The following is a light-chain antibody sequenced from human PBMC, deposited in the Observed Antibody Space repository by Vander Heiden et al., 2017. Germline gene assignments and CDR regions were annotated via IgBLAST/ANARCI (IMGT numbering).Light chain of an antibody. J-gene: IGKJ1*01. CDR2: DAS. Sequence: DIQMTQSPSTLSASVGDRLTITCRASQSISSWLAWYQQKPGKAPKLLIYDASSLESGVPSRFSGSGSGTEFTLTISSLQPDDFATYYCQQYNSYSPTWTFGQGTKVEIK. CDR1: QSISSW. V-gene: IGKV1-5*01. CDR3: QQYNSYSPTWT.